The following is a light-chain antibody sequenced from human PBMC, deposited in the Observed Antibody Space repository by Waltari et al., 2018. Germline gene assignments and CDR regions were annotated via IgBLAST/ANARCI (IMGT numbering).Light chain of an antibody. CDR2: KVS. Sequence: DVVMTQSPLSLPVTLGQPASISCRSSQSLVHSDGNTYLNWFQHRPGQSPRRLIYKVSNRDSGVPDRFSGSGSGTDFTLKISRVEAEDVGIYYCMQGTNWPLTFGGGTKVEIK. J-gene: IGKJ4*01. CDR3: MQGTNWPLT. V-gene: IGKV2-30*02. CDR1: QSLVHSDGNTY.